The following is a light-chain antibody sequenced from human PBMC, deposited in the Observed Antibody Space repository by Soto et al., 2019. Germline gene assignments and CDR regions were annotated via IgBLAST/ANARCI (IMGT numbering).Light chain of an antibody. CDR1: ENVRTF. CDR3: LQHNTYPWT. V-gene: IGKV3-11*01. Sequence: EVVLTQSPATLSLSPGERATLSCRASENVRTFVDWYQQKPGQAPRLLIHGASNRATGIPARFSGSGSGTDFTLTISNLEPEDFATYYCLQHNTYPWTFGQGTKVEIK. CDR2: GAS. J-gene: IGKJ1*01.